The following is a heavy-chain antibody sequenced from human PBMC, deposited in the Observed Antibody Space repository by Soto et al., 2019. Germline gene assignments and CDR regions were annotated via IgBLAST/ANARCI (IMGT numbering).Heavy chain of an antibody. V-gene: IGHV5-51*01. Sequence: GESLKISCKGSGYSFTSYWIGRARQMPGKGLEWMGIIYPGDSDTRYSPSFQGQVTISADKSISTAYLQWSSLKASDTAMYYCAKTAAGGKNYYGMDVWGQGTTVTVSS. J-gene: IGHJ6*02. D-gene: IGHD6-13*01. CDR1: GYSFTSYW. CDR3: AKTAAGGKNYYGMDV. CDR2: IYPGDSDT.